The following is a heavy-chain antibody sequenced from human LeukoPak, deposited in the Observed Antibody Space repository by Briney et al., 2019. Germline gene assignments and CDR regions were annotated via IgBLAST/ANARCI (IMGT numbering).Heavy chain of an antibody. CDR2: IIPILGIA. CDR3: ARGGLGYCSSTSCSTRRWFDT. Sequence: ASVKVSCKASGGTFISYTISWVRQAPGQGLEWMGRIIPILGIANYAQKFQGRVTITADKSTSTAYMELSSLRSEDTAVYYCARGGLGYCSSTSCSTRRWFDTWGQGTLVTVSS. V-gene: IGHV1-69*02. D-gene: IGHD2-2*01. CDR1: GGTFISYT. J-gene: IGHJ5*02.